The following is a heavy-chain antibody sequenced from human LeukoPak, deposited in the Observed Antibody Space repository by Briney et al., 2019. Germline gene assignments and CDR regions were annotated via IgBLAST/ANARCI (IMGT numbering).Heavy chain of an antibody. D-gene: IGHD3-10*01. V-gene: IGHV1-2*04. Sequence: ASVKVSCKASGYTFTGYYMHWVRQAPGQGLEWMGWINPNSGGTNYAQKFQGWVTMTRDTSISTAYMELSRLRSDDTAVYYCARGDWYYYGSGSYPYFDYWGQGTLVTVSS. CDR3: ARGDWYYYGSGSYPYFDY. CDR1: GYTFTGYY. CDR2: INPNSGGT. J-gene: IGHJ4*02.